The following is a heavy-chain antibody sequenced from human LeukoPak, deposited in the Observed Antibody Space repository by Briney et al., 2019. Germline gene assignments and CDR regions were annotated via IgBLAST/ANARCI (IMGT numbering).Heavy chain of an antibody. CDR2: MNPNSGNT. CDR3: ARAGVWDYSDSSGYHNAAFDI. Sequence: ASVKVSCKASGYTFTGYYMHWVRQAPGQGLEWMGWMNPNSGNTGYAQKFQGRVTVTRDTSISTAYMDLSRLRSDDTAVYYCARAGVWDYSDSSGYHNAAFDIWGQGTMVTVSS. V-gene: IGHV1-2*02. J-gene: IGHJ3*02. CDR1: GYTFTGYY. D-gene: IGHD3-22*01.